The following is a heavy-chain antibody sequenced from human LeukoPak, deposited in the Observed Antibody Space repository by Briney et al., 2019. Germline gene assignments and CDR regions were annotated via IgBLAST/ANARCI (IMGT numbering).Heavy chain of an antibody. CDR1: GGSIDSRY. V-gene: IGHV4-59*11. CDR2: VYSTGST. CDR3: ASAYYFGAGSYDNFDI. Sequence: SETLSLTCTVSGGSIDSRYWSWIRQPPGKGLEWIGYVYSTGSTNYNPSLKSRVTISVDTSKYHSSLKLTSVTAADTAVYYRASAYYFGAGSYDNFDIWGQGTMVTVSS. D-gene: IGHD3-10*01. J-gene: IGHJ3*02.